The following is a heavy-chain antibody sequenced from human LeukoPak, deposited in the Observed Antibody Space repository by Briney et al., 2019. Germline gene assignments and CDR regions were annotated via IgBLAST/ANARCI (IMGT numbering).Heavy chain of an antibody. CDR2: ISWDGGST. CDR3: AKALRFLEWFGNAFDI. J-gene: IGHJ3*02. D-gene: IGHD3-3*01. Sequence: PGGSPRHSCEASGFTFDDYAMHWVRQAPGKGLEWVSLISWDGGSTYYADSVKGRFTISRDNSKNSLYLQMNSLRAEDTALYYCAKALRFLEWFGNAFDIWGQGTMVTVSS. V-gene: IGHV3-43D*03. CDR1: GFTFDDYA.